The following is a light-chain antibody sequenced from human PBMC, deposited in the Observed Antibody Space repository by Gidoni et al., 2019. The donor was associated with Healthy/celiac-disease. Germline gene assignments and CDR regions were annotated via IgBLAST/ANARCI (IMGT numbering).Light chain of an antibody. V-gene: IGLV6-57*04. CDR3: QSYDSSNQV. CDR2: EDN. Sequence: NFMLTPPQSVSESPGKTVTISCTRSSGSIASNDVQWYQQRPGRAPTTVIYEDNQRPSGVPDRFSGSIDSSSNSASLTIAGLKTEDEADYDCQSYDSSNQVFGGGTKLTVL. J-gene: IGLJ3*02. CDR1: SGSIASND.